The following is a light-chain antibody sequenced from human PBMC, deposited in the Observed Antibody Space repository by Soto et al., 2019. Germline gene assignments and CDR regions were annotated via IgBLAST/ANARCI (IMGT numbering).Light chain of an antibody. J-gene: IGKJ4*01. CDR3: QQYNNWHPGLIT. CDR2: GAS. CDR1: QSVSSN. V-gene: IGKV3-15*01. Sequence: EIVMTQSPATLSVSPGERATLSCRASQSVSSNLAWYQHKPGQAPRLLIYGASTRATGIPARFSGSGSGTEFTLTISSLQSEDFAVYYCQQYNNWHPGLITFGGGTRVGIK.